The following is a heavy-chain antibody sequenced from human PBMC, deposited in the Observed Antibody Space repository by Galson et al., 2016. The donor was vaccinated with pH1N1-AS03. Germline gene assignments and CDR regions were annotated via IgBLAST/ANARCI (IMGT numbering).Heavy chain of an antibody. V-gene: IGHV1-69*06. CDR1: GGPFSSYG. Sequence: SVKVSCKVSGGPFSSYGINWVRQAPGQGLEWMGRILPIFGSTNYAQRFQGRVTVTADNSTGTAYLDLSSLRSEDTAVYYCARDRDTTMITLDYYYYYMDVWGQGTLVTVSS. D-gene: IGHD5-18*01. J-gene: IGHJ6*03. CDR3: ARDRDTTMITLDYYYYYMDV. CDR2: ILPIFGST.